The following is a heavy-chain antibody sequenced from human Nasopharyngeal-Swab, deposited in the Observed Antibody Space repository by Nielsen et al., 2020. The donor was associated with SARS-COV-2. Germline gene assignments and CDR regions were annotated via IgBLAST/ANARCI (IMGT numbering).Heavy chain of an antibody. CDR2: FDPEDGET. Sequence: ASVKVSCKVSGYTLTELSMHWVRQAPGKGLEWMGGFDPEDGETIYAQKFQGRVTMTEDTSTDTAYMELSSLRSEDTAVYYCARFCGGDCQSPDQPFDAFDVWGQGTVVTVSA. D-gene: IGHD2-21*02. J-gene: IGHJ3*01. V-gene: IGHV1-24*01. CDR1: GYTLTELS. CDR3: ARFCGGDCQSPDQPFDAFDV.